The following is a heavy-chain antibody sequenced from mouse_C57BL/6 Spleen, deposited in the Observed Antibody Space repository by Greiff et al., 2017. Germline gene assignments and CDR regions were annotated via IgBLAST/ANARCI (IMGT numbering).Heavy chain of an antibody. CDR1: GYTFTSYW. CDR3: ARIYYYGSRSFDY. D-gene: IGHD1-1*01. Sequence: QVQLQQPGAELVKPGASVKMSCKASGYTFTSYWITWVKQRPGQGLEWIGDIYPGSGSTNYNEKFKSKATLTVDTSSSTAYMQLSSLTYEDSAVYYCARIYYYGSRSFDYWGQGTTLTVSS. CDR2: IYPGSGST. J-gene: IGHJ2*01. V-gene: IGHV1-55*01.